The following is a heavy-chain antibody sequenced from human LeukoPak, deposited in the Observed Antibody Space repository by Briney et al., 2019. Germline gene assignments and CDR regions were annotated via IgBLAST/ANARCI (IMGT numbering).Heavy chain of an antibody. V-gene: IGHV3-23*01. CDR2: ISGSGGST. D-gene: IGHD5-18*01. CDR1: GFTFSSYA. J-gene: IGHJ6*03. CDR3: AKAANSYGNYYYYYMDV. Sequence: PGGSLRLSCAASGFTFSSYAMSWVRQAPGKGLEWVSAISGSGGSTYYADSVKGRFTISRDNSKNTLYLQMNSLRAEDTAVYYCAKAANSYGNYYYYYMDVWGKGTTVTVSS.